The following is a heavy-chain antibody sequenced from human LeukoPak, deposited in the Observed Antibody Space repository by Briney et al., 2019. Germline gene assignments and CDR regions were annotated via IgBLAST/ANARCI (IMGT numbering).Heavy chain of an antibody. D-gene: IGHD6-19*01. CDR1: GGSISSYY. Sequence: KPSETLSLTCTVSGGSISSYYWSWIRQPPGKGLEWIGYIYYSGSTNYNPSLKSRVTISVDTSKNQFSLKLSSVTAADTAVYYCARRARSSGWYYYYYMDGWGKGTTVTVSS. CDR2: IYYSGST. V-gene: IGHV4-59*08. J-gene: IGHJ6*03. CDR3: ARRARSSGWYYYYYMDG.